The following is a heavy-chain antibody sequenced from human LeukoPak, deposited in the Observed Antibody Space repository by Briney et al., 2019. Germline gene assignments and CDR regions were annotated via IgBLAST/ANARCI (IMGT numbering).Heavy chain of an antibody. J-gene: IGHJ4*02. D-gene: IGHD6-13*01. V-gene: IGHV1-18*01. CDR2: ISAYNGNT. Sequence: ASVKVSCKASGYTFTSYGISWVRQAPGQGLEWMGWISAYNGNTNYAQKLQGRVTMTTDTSTSTAYMELRSLRSDDTAVYYCARGLDLRIAAAGIDYWGQGTLVTVSS. CDR3: ARGLDLRIAAAGIDY. CDR1: GYTFTSYG.